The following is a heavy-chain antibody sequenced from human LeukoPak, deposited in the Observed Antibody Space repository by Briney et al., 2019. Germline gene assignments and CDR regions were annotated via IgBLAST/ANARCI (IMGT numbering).Heavy chain of an antibody. V-gene: IGHV3-30*02. CDR1: GFTSSSYG. D-gene: IGHD2-2*01. J-gene: IGHJ6*03. CDR3: AKEVVPAAYFYMDV. CDR2: IRYEGSNK. Sequence: GGSLRLSCAASGFTSSSYGMHWVRQAPGKGLEWVAFIRYEGSNKYYADSVKGRFTISRDNSKNTLYLQMNNLRADGTAVYYCAKEVVPAAYFYMDVWGKGTTVTVSS.